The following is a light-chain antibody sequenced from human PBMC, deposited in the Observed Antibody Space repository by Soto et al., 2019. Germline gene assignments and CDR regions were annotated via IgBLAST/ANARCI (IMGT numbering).Light chain of an antibody. CDR1: QSLDSY. Sequence: EIVLTQSPATLSLSPGERATLSCRASQSLDSYLAWYQQKPGQPPRLLIYDASSRATVIPARISGSGSGTDFTLTISSLESEDFSVYYCQQRSDWSITFGGGTKVEIK. V-gene: IGKV3-11*01. J-gene: IGKJ4*01. CDR2: DAS. CDR3: QQRSDWSIT.